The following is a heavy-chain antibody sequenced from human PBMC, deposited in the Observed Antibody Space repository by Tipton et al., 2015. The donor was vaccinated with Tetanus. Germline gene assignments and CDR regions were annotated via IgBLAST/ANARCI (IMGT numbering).Heavy chain of an antibody. D-gene: IGHD3-16*02. CDR2: ISGSGGST. V-gene: IGHV3-23*01. Sequence: SLRLSCAAAGFTFEDFAMHWVRQAPGKGLEWVSGISGSGGSTYYADSVKGRFTISRGNSKNTLYLQMNSLRAEDTAVYYCAKAPSLGDAFDIWGQGTMVTVSS. CDR3: AKAPSLGDAFDI. J-gene: IGHJ3*02. CDR1: GFTFEDFA.